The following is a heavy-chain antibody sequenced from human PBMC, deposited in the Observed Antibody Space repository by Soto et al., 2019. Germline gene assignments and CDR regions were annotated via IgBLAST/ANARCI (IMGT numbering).Heavy chain of an antibody. CDR2: IGARSGST. D-gene: IGHD3-22*01. J-gene: IGHJ1*01. V-gene: IGHV3-23*01. Sequence: GGSLRLSCAASGFTFSSYAMSWVRQAPGKGLEWVSAIGARSGSTYYADSVKGRFTISRDTSKNTLYLQMNSLRAEDTAVYYCARDGYDSSGYYPEYFQHWGQGTLVTVSS. CDR1: GFTFSSYA. CDR3: ARDGYDSSGYYPEYFQH.